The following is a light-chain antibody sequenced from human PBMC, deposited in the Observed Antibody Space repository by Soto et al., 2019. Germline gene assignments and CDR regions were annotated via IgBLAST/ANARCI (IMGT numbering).Light chain of an antibody. CDR1: SSDVGGFNS. V-gene: IGLV2-11*01. CDR2: DVN. CDR3: SSYAGSYSYA. J-gene: IGLJ1*01. Sequence: QSALAQPRSVSGSPGQSVTISCTGASSDVGGFNSVSWYEQHPGKAPKLMMYDVNKRPSGVPDRFSGSKSGSTASLAISGLQAEDEADYYCSSYAGSYSYAFATGPKVNVL.